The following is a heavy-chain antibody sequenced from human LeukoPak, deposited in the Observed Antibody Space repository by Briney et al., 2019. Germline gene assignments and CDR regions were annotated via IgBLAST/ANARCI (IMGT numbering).Heavy chain of an antibody. V-gene: IGHV1-8*01. CDR3: ATGPRNDP. J-gene: IGHJ5*02. Sequence: ASVKVSCKTSGYPFPKWEINWVRQAAGQGLEWLGWVHPDNGNTYYAQRFRGRVTMSRDTSTTTAYMELSGLRSNDTAVYFCATGPRNDPWGQGALVTVSS. D-gene: IGHD1-14*01. CDR2: VHPDNGNT. CDR1: GYPFPKWE.